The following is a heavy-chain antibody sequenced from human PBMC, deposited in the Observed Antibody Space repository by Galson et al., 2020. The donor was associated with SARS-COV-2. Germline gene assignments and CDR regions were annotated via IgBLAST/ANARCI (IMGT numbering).Heavy chain of an antibody. J-gene: IGHJ4*02. D-gene: IGHD3-16*01. V-gene: IGHV3-21*01. CDR2: ISSSSSYI. CDR1: GFTFSSYS. Sequence: GGSLRLSCAASGFTFSSYSMNWVRQAPGKGLEWVSSISSSSSYIYYADSVKGRFTISRDNAKNSLYLQMNSLRAEDTAVYYCARDLSRYDFVWGSVWGRGTLVTVSS. CDR3: ARDLSRYDFVWGSV.